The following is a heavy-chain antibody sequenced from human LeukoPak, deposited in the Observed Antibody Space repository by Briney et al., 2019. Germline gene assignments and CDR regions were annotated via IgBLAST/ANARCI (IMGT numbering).Heavy chain of an antibody. Sequence: PGGSLRLSCAASGFTFSSYGMHWVRQAPGKGLEWVAFIRYDGSNKYYADSVKGRFTISRGNSKNTLYLQMNSLRAEDTAVYYCAKVVRGYCSGGSCPEPYYYYYYMDVWGKGTTVTVSS. D-gene: IGHD2-15*01. J-gene: IGHJ6*03. CDR2: IRYDGSNK. CDR3: AKVVRGYCSGGSCPEPYYYYYYMDV. CDR1: GFTFSSYG. V-gene: IGHV3-30*02.